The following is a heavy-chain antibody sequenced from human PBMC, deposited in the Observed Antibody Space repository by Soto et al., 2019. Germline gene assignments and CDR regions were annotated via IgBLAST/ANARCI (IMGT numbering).Heavy chain of an antibody. CDR2: IYYSGST. V-gene: IGHV4-59*08. CDR3: ASAGTPPYLAY. J-gene: IGHJ4*02. Sequence: SETLSLTCTVSGGSISSYYWSWIRQPPGKGLEWIGYIYYSGSTNYNPSLKSRVTISVDTSKNQFSLKLSSVTAADTAVYYCASAGTPPYLAYWGQGTLVTVSS. CDR1: GGSISSYY.